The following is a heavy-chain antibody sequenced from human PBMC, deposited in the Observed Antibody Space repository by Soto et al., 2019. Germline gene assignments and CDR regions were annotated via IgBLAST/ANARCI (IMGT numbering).Heavy chain of an antibody. D-gene: IGHD5-18*01. J-gene: IGHJ4*02. CDR1: GGTFSSYA. CDR2: IIPIFGTA. V-gene: IGHV1-69*13. Sequence: GVSVKVSCKASGGTFSSYAISWVRQAPGQGLEWMGGIIPIFGTANYAQKFQGRVTITADESTSTAYMELSSLRSEDTAVYYCARLFRGYSYGDFDYWGQGTLVTVSS. CDR3: ARLFRGYSYGDFDY.